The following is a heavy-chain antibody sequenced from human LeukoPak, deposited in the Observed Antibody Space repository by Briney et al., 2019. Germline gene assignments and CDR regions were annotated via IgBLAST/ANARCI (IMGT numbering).Heavy chain of an antibody. Sequence: GGPLRLSCAASGFTFSSYWMHWVRQAPGKGLVWVSRINSDGSSTTYADSVKGRFTISRDNAKNTLYLQMNSLRAEDTAVYYCARDSYYGSGSYYNWGQGTLVTVSS. V-gene: IGHV3-74*01. D-gene: IGHD3-10*01. CDR3: ARDSYYGSGSYYN. J-gene: IGHJ4*02. CDR1: GFTFSSYW. CDR2: INSDGSST.